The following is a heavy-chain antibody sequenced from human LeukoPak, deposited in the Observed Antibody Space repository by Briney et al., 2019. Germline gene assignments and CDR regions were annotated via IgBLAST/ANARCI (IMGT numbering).Heavy chain of an antibody. CDR2: IYGGGST. J-gene: IGHJ6*02. V-gene: IGHV3-66*01. Sequence: PGGSLRLSCAASGFTVSSIYMSWVGQAPGKGLEWVSVIYGGGSTFYADSVKGRFTTSRDNSKNTLYLQMNGLRAEDTAVYYSARDHYSGGMGVWGQGTTVTVSS. CDR1: GFTVSSIY. CDR3: ARDHYSGGMGV. D-gene: IGHD2-15*01.